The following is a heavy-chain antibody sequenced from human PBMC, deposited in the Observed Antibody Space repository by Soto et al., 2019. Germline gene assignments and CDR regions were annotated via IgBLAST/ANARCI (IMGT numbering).Heavy chain of an antibody. CDR3: TTEAPGMEDIVVVPAAITRYGMDV. V-gene: IGHV3-49*04. J-gene: IGHJ6*02. D-gene: IGHD2-2*02. CDR1: GFTFGDYA. Sequence: GGSLRLSCTASGFTFGDYAMSWVRQAPGKGLEWVGFIRSKAYGGTTEYAASVKGRFTISRDDSKSIAYLQMNSLKTEDTAVYYCTTEAPGMEDIVVVPAAITRYGMDVWGQGTTVTVSS. CDR2: IRSKAYGGTT.